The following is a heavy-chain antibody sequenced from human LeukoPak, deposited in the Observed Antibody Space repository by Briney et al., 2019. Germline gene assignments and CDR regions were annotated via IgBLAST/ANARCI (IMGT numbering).Heavy chain of an antibody. CDR1: GFIFSSYG. J-gene: IGHJ4*02. CDR3: ARSYYYFDY. CDR2: ISYDGDNK. D-gene: IGHD3-10*01. Sequence: GGSLRLSCAASGFIFSSYGMHWVRQAPGKGLEWVALISYDGDNKQYADSVRGRFTISRENSQNTLYLHMDSLRVEDTAVYYCARSYYYFDYWGQGTLVTVSS. V-gene: IGHV3-30*03.